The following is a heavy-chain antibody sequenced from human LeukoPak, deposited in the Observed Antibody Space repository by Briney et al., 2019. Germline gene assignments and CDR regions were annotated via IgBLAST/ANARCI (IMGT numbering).Heavy chain of an antibody. J-gene: IGHJ4*02. CDR2: IYHSGST. Sequence: SETLSLTCAVSGGSISSGGYSWSWIRRPPGKGLEWIGYIYHSGSTYYNPSLKSRVTISVDRSKNQFSLKLSSVTAADTAVYYCARVRGLGYYDSSGYLDYWGQGTLVTVSS. V-gene: IGHV4-30-2*01. CDR1: GGSISSGGYS. D-gene: IGHD3-22*01. CDR3: ARVRGLGYYDSSGYLDY.